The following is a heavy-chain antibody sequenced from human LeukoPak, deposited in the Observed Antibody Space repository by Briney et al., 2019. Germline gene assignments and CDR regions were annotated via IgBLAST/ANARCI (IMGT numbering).Heavy chain of an antibody. V-gene: IGHV3-20*04. CDR1: GFTFDDYG. D-gene: IGHD1-26*01. J-gene: IGHJ4*02. Sequence: GGSLSLSCAASGFTFDDYGMSWVPQAPGKGLEWVSGSNWNGGSTAYADSVKGRFTVSRDIAKSSLYLQMNSLRADDTAFYYYARGYRGSYWGYFDYWGQGIMVTVSS. CDR2: SNWNGGST. CDR3: ARGYRGSYWGYFDY.